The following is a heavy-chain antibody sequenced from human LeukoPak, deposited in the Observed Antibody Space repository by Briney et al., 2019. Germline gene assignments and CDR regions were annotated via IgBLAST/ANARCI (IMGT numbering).Heavy chain of an antibody. CDR1: GFTFSSYG. CDR2: ISGSGGST. D-gene: IGHD3-10*01. J-gene: IGHJ4*02. Sequence: GGSLRLSCAASGFTFSSYGMSWVRQAPGKGLEWDSAISGSGGSTYYADSVKGRFTISRDNSKNTRYLQMNSLRAEDTAVYYCAKGRSRITMVRCFDYWGQGTLVTVSS. V-gene: IGHV3-23*01. CDR3: AKGRSRITMVRCFDY.